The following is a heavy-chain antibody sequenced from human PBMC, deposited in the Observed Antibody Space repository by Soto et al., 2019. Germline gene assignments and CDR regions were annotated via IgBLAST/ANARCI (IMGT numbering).Heavy chain of an antibody. CDR3: ARDSSDCSGGSCYSRDWFDP. D-gene: IGHD2-15*01. CDR2: IYYTGST. J-gene: IGHJ5*02. CDR1: GVSISSRIYY. Sequence: PSETLSLTCTLSGVSISSRIYYWVWIRPPPEKGGEGIGSIYYTGSTNYNPSLQSRVIISVDTSKNQFSLKPSSVTAADMAVYHCARDSSDCSGGSCYSRDWFDPWGQGTLVTVSS. V-gene: IGHV4-39*07.